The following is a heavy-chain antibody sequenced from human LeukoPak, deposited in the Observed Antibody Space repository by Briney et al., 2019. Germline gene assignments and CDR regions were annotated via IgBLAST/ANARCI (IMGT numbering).Heavy chain of an antibody. V-gene: IGHV4-39*07. CDR2: INHSGST. CDR3: ARLYSSSSVDY. Sequence: SETLSLTCTVSGGSISRSSYYWGWIRQPPGKGLEWIGEINHSGSTNYNPSLKSRVTISVDTSKNQFSLKLSSVTAADTAVYYCARLYSSSSVDYWGQGTLVTVSS. CDR1: GGSISRSSYY. J-gene: IGHJ4*02. D-gene: IGHD6-6*01.